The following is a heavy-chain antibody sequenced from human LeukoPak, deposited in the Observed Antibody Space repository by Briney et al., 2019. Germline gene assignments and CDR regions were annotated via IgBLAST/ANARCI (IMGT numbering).Heavy chain of an antibody. V-gene: IGHV3-30*02. Sequence: GGSLRLSCAASGFTFNSYGMHWVRRAPGKGLEWVAFIRHDGTNKYYADSVKGRFTISRDNSKNTLFLQMSSLRVEDTAVYYCGRDVSDTVVVITHNFDFWGQGALVTVSS. CDR1: GFTFNSYG. CDR3: GRDVSDTVVVITHNFDF. CDR2: IRHDGTNK. J-gene: IGHJ4*02. D-gene: IGHD3-22*01.